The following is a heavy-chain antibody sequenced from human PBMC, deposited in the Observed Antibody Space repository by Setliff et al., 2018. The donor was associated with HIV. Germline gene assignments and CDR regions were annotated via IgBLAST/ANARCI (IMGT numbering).Heavy chain of an antibody. D-gene: IGHD2-2*01. CDR2: IKQDGSEK. V-gene: IGHV3-7*03. CDR1: GFTFSDYW. Sequence: PGGSLRLSCAASGFTFSDYWMTWVRQAPGKGLEWVANIKQDGSEKYCVDSVKGLFTISRDNAKNSLYLQMNSLGAEDTAVYYCARGRRVSSNYYYYYYMDVWGKGTTVTVSS. CDR3: ARGRRVSSNYYYYYYMDV. J-gene: IGHJ6*03.